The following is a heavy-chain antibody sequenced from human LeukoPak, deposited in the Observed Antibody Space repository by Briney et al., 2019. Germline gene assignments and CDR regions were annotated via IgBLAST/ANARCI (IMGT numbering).Heavy chain of an antibody. CDR3: AKGPMDYYDTSGRGPFDI. J-gene: IGHJ3*02. D-gene: IGHD3-22*01. V-gene: IGHV3-21*01. Sequence: PGGSLRLSCAASGFTFSSYCMNWVRQAPGKGLEWVSFISTSSSYIHYADSVKGRFTISRDNARNSLYLQMNSLRAEDTAVYYCAKGPMDYYDTSGRGPFDIWGQGTMVTVSP. CDR1: GFTFSSYC. CDR2: ISTSSSYI.